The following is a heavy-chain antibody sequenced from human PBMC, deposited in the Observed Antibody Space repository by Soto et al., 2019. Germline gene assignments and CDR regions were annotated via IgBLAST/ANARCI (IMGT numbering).Heavy chain of an antibody. V-gene: IGHV3-30-3*01. D-gene: IGHD3-22*01. CDR1: GFTFSSYA. Sequence: GGSLRLSCAASGFTFSSYAMHWVRQAPGKGLEWVAVISYDGSNKYYADSVKGRFTISRDNSKNTLYLQMNSLRAEDTAVYYCARGQAMIVVDNAFDIWGQGTMVTVSS. CDR2: ISYDGSNK. CDR3: ARGQAMIVVDNAFDI. J-gene: IGHJ3*02.